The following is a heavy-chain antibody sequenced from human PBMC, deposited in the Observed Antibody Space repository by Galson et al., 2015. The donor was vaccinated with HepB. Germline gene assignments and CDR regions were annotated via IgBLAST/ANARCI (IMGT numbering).Heavy chain of an antibody. CDR2: IYPGDSKT. J-gene: IGHJ6*03. Sequence: QSGAEVKKPGESLKISCQGSGYSFSSYWFAWVRQMPGKGLEWMGVIYPGDSKTKYSPSFEGQVTISADKSISTAYLQWSSLKASDTAMYYCTSGSGARDYYYMDVWGKGTTVTVSS. D-gene: IGHD3-3*01. V-gene: IGHV5-51*03. CDR1: GYSFSSYW. CDR3: TSGSGARDYYYMDV.